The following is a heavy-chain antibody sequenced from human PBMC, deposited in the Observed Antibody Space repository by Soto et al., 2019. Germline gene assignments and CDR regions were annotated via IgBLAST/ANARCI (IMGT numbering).Heavy chain of an antibody. Sequence: EEQLVETGGKLVQPGGSLRLSCVVSGFTVSSNYMSWVRQAPGGGREGVSVIYGGGDTFYADSVKGRFTISKDSSQNTLYLQMSSLKADDSAVYYCARDRWGWEKGGYPHSNGMIVWGQGTTVTVSS. V-gene: IGHV3-53*02. CDR3: ARDRWGWEKGGYPHSNGMIV. J-gene: IGHJ6*02. D-gene: IGHD5-12*01. CDR1: GFTVSSNY. CDR2: IYGGGDT.